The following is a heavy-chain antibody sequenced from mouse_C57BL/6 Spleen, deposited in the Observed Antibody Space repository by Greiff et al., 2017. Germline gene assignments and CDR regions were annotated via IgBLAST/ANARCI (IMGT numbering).Heavy chain of an antibody. Sequence: VQLQQSGAELVRPGSSVKLSCKASGYTFTSYWMHWVKQRPIQGLEWIGNIDPSDSETHYNQKFKDKATLTVDKSSSTAYMQLSSLTSEDSAVYYCARGGYYGSSFYWYFDVWGTGTTVTVSS. D-gene: IGHD1-1*01. J-gene: IGHJ1*03. CDR1: GYTFTSYW. CDR2: IDPSDSET. CDR3: ARGGYYGSSFYWYFDV. V-gene: IGHV1-52*01.